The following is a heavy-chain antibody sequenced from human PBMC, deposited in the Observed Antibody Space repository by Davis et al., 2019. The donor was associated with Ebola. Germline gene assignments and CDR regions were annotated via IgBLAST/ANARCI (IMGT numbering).Heavy chain of an antibody. J-gene: IGHJ4*02. V-gene: IGHV3-43*02. D-gene: IGHD1-26*01. CDR1: GFTFGDYT. CDR2: INGDRGRI. CDR3: AKAKFSGSALIGH. Sequence: PGGSLRLSCVTSGFTFGDYTMHWVRQAPGKGLEWVSFINGDRGRIDYADSVKGRFTISGDNSKNSLYLQMNSLTTEDTALYYCAKAKFSGSALIGHWGQGTLVTVSS.